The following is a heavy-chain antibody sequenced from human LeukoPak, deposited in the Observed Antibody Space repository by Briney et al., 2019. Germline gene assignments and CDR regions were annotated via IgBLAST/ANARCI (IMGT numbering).Heavy chain of an antibody. CDR2: ISAYSGCT. CDR3: ARDAVSTTTAGGIDY. V-gene: IGHV1-18*01. J-gene: IGHJ4*02. CDR1: GYTFTSYG. Sequence: GASVKVSCKASGYTFTSYGISWVRQAPGQGLEWMGWISAYSGCTHYAQKIQGRVTVTTEASTSTAYMELRSLTSYDTAVYYCARDAVSTTTAGGIDYWGQGTLVTVSS. D-gene: IGHD5/OR15-5a*01.